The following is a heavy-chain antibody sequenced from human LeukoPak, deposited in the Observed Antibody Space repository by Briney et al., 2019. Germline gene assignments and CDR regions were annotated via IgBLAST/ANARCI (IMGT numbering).Heavy chain of an antibody. CDR1: GFTFNNYA. CDR3: AKSRSSLSSGYYFYYGMDV. Sequence: GGSLRLSCAASGFTFNNYAMSWVRQAPGKGPEWLSSVSGSGGSTFYADSVKGRFTISRDNSKNTVFLKMNSLRAEDTAVYYCAKSRSSLSSGYYFYYGMDVWGQGTTVTVSS. J-gene: IGHJ6*02. V-gene: IGHV3-23*01. D-gene: IGHD3-22*01. CDR2: VSGSGGST.